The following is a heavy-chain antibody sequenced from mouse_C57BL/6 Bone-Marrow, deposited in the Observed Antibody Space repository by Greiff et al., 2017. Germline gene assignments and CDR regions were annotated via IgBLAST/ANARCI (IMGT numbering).Heavy chain of an antibody. CDR3: TTGATAPGDFDY. V-gene: IGHV14-4*01. J-gene: IGHJ2*01. Sequence: VQLKESGAELVRPGASVKLSCTASGFNIKDDYMHWVKQRPEQGLEWIGWIDPENSDTKYASKFQGKATLIAATSSNTAYLQLSSLTSEDTAVYYCTTGATAPGDFDYWGQGTTLTVSS. CDR1: GFNIKDDY. D-gene: IGHD1-2*01. CDR2: IDPENSDT.